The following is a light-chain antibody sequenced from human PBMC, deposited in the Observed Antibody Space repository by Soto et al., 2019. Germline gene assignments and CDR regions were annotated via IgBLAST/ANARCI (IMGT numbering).Light chain of an antibody. CDR2: KAS. CDR1: QSLNDW. J-gene: IGKJ1*01. CDR3: QQYNGYPWT. Sequence: DIQVTQSPSTLSASVGDRVTITCRASQSLNDWLAWYQQKPGKAPKLLIYKASGLESGVPSSFSGSGSGTEFTLTISSLQPDDFATYYCQQYNGYPWTFGQGTKVEIK. V-gene: IGKV1-5*03.